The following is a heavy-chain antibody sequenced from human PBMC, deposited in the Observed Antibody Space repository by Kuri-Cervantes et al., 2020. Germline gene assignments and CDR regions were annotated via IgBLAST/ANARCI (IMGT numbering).Heavy chain of an antibody. V-gene: IGHV4-4*02. J-gene: IGHJ6*03. CDR2: IYHSGST. CDR1: GGSISSSNW. Sequence: SCAVSGGSISSSNWWNWVRQPPGKGLEWIGEIYHSGSTNYNPSLKSRVTISVDKSKNQFSLKLSSVTAADTAVYYCARVPAYCSSTSCPRTSYMDVWGKGTTVTVSS. CDR3: ARVPAYCSSTSCPRTSYMDV. D-gene: IGHD2-2*01.